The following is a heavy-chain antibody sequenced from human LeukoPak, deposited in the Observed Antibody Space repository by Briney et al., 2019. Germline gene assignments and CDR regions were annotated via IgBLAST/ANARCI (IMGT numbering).Heavy chain of an antibody. Sequence: SETLSLTCTVSGGSISSYYWSWIRQTPGKGLEWIGYIYSSGSTNYNPSLKSRVTISVDTSKNQFSLKLNSVTAADTAVYFWARSGYTSGWYDYWGQGTLVTVSS. J-gene: IGHJ4*02. V-gene: IGHV4-59*01. CDR3: ARSGYTSGWYDY. D-gene: IGHD6-19*01. CDR1: GGSISSYY. CDR2: IYSSGST.